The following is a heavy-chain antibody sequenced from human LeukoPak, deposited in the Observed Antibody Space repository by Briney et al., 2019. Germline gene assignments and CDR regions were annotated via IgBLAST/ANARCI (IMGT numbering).Heavy chain of an antibody. J-gene: IGHJ6*03. CDR3: ARGISYRAYYYYYYYMDV. Sequence: PSETLSLTCAVYGGSFSGYYWSWIRQPPGKGLEWIGEINHSGSTNYNPSLKSRVTISVDTSKNQFSLKLSSVTAADTAVYYCARGISYRAYYYYYYYMDVWGKGTTVTVSS. CDR1: GGSFSGYY. V-gene: IGHV4-34*01. D-gene: IGHD2/OR15-2a*01. CDR2: INHSGST.